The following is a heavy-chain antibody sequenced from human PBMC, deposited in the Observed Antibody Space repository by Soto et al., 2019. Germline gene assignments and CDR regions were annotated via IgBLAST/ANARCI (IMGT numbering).Heavy chain of an antibody. CDR3: ARVPLNYDSTSIDY. CDR2: IYYSGST. CDR1: GGSISSGGYY. D-gene: IGHD3-22*01. J-gene: IGHJ4*02. V-gene: IGHV4-31*03. Sequence: LSLTCTVSGGSISSGGYYWSWIRQHPGKGLEWIGYIYYSGSTYYNPSLKSRVTISVDTSKNQFSLKLSSVTAADTAVYYCARVPLNYDSTSIDYRGQRTLVTVSS.